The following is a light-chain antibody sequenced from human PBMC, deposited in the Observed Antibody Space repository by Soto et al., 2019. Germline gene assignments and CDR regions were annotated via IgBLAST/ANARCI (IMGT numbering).Light chain of an antibody. CDR1: SSDVGGYNY. V-gene: IGLV2-14*01. CDR3: SSYTSSSTLMV. J-gene: IGLJ2*01. Sequence: QSALTQPASVSGSPGQSITISCTGTSSDVGGYNYVSWYQQHPGKAPKLMIYDGSNRPSGVSNRFSGSKSGNTASLTISGLQAEDEDDYYCSSYTSSSTLMVFGGGTKLTVL. CDR2: DGS.